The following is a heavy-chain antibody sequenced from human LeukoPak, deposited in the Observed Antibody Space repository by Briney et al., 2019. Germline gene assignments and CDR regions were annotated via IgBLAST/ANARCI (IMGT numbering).Heavy chain of an antibody. V-gene: IGHV1-24*01. Sequence: ASVKVSCKVSGYTLTELSMHWVRQAPGKGLEWMGGFDPEDGETIYAQKFQGRVTMTEDTSTDTAYMELSSLRSEDTAVYYCATMYYYDSSGYYQGYYFDYWGQGTLVTVSS. CDR1: GYTLTELS. D-gene: IGHD3-22*01. CDR2: FDPEDGET. J-gene: IGHJ4*02. CDR3: ATMYYYDSSGYYQGYYFDY.